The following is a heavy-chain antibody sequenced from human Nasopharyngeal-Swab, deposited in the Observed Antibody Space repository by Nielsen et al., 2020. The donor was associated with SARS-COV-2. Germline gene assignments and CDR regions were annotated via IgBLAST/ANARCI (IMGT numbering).Heavy chain of an antibody. D-gene: IGHD5-12*01. J-gene: IGHJ4*02. Sequence: GESLKISCAASGFTFSSYWMHWVRQAPGKGLAWVSRIDSDWSSTIYADSVKGRFTISRDNAKNTLYLQMNSLRAEDTAVYYCARATNLGGSLWVPDYWGQGTLVTVSS. CDR1: GFTFSSYW. CDR3: ARATNLGGSLWVPDY. CDR2: IDSDWSST. V-gene: IGHV3-74*01.